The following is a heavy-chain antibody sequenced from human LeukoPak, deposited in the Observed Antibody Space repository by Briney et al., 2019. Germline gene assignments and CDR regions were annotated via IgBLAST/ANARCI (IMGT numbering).Heavy chain of an antibody. Sequence: GGSLRLSCAASGFTFSSYWMSWVRQAPGKGLEWVANIKQDGSERYCVDSVKGRFTISRDNAKNSLYLQMYSLRAEDTAVYYCARATTYVGFDAFDIWGQGTMVTVSS. D-gene: IGHD2/OR15-2a*01. V-gene: IGHV3-7*01. CDR3: ARATTYVGFDAFDI. CDR1: GFTFSSYW. J-gene: IGHJ3*02. CDR2: IKQDGSER.